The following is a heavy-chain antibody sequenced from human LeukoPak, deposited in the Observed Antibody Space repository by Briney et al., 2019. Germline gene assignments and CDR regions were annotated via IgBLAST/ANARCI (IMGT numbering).Heavy chain of an antibody. J-gene: IGHJ6*04. CDR2: ISAYNGNT. CDR3: ARGGGFGDPNSDYGMDV. V-gene: IGHV1-18*04. CDR1: GYTFTSYG. D-gene: IGHD4-17*01. Sequence: ASVKVSCKASGYTFTSYGISWVRQAPGQGLEWMGWISAYNGNTNYAQKLQGRVTMTTDTSTSTAYMELRSLRSDDTAVYYCARGGGFGDPNSDYGMDVWGKGTTVTVSS.